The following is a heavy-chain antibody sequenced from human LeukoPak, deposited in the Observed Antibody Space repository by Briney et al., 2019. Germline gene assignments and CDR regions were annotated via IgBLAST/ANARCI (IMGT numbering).Heavy chain of an antibody. D-gene: IGHD3-9*01. J-gene: IGHJ4*02. CDR3: ARVKYYDILTGPDY. V-gene: IGHV1-18*01. CDR2: ISAYNGNT. Sequence: GASVKVSSKASGYTFTSYGISWVRQAPGQGLEWMGWISAYNGNTNYAQKLQGRVTMTTDTSTSTAYMELRSLRSDDTAVYYCARVKYYDILTGPDYWGQGTLVTVSS. CDR1: GYTFTSYG.